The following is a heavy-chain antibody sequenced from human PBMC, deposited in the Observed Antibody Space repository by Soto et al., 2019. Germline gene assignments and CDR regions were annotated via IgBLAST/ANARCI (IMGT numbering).Heavy chain of an antibody. Sequence: QVQLVQSGAEVKKPGSSVKVSCKASGGTFSSYAISWVRQAPGQGLEWMGGIIPISDTTNYAQKYQGRGTITADESTSTAYMELSSLRSEDTAVYYCARSQGSSTSLENYYYYYYGMDVWGQGTTVTVSS. CDR2: IIPISDTT. J-gene: IGHJ6*02. D-gene: IGHD2-2*01. V-gene: IGHV1-69*01. CDR3: ARSQGSSTSLENYYYYYYGMDV. CDR1: GGTFSSYA.